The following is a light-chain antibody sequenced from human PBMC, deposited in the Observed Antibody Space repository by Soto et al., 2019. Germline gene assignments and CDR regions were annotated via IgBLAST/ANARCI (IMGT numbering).Light chain of an antibody. CDR2: DAA. CDR1: QSVSSY. Sequence: EIVLTQSPATLSLSPGERAALSCRASQSVSSYLAWYQHKPGQAPRLLISDAAKRATGIPARFSGSGSGTAFTLTISSLEPEDFAVYFCQQRSNLPSTFGGGTKVEI. CDR3: QQRSNLPST. J-gene: IGKJ4*01. V-gene: IGKV3-11*01.